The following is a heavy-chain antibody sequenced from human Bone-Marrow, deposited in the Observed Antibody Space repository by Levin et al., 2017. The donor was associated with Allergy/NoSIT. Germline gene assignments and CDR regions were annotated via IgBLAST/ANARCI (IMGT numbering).Heavy chain of an antibody. D-gene: IGHD3-10*01. CDR1: GDSIRSYY. Sequence: SQTLSLTCTVSGDSIRSYYWSWVRQAPGKGLEWIGYVFFSGTTNYNPSLKGRVSMSVDTSKNQFSLRLNSVTAADTAVYYCARVHLAMIRGVNWFDPWGQGTLVTVSS. CDR2: VFFSGTT. V-gene: IGHV4-59*01. J-gene: IGHJ5*02. CDR3: ARVHLAMIRGVNWFDP.